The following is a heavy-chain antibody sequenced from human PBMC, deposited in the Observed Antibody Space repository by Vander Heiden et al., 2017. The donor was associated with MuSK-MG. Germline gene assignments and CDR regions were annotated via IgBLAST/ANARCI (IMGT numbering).Heavy chain of an antibody. CDR1: GYTFTGYL. J-gene: IGHJ4*02. CDR2: IYPKNGGT. CDR3: VRENWYYGN. Sequence: QVQLVQSGAEVTGPGASVKVSGKAAGYTFTGYLMHRVPQVPGQGLEWMGWIYPKNGGTNYAQKFQSRVTLTGDTSITTAYMELTSLRSDDTAVYYCVRENWYYGNWGQGTLVAVSS. V-gene: IGHV1-2*02. D-gene: IGHD1-7*01.